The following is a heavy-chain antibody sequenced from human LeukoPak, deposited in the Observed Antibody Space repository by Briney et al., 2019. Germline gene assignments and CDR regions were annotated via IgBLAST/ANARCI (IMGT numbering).Heavy chain of an antibody. Sequence: SETLSLTCAVYGGSSSGYYWSWIRQPPGKGLEWIGEINHSGSTNYNPSLKSRVTISVDTSKNQFSLKLSSVTAADTAVYYCAPVPSYCGGDCYSDYWGQGTLVTVSS. CDR2: INHSGST. D-gene: IGHD2-21*02. CDR3: APVPSYCGGDCYSDY. J-gene: IGHJ4*02. CDR1: GGSSSGYY. V-gene: IGHV4-34*01.